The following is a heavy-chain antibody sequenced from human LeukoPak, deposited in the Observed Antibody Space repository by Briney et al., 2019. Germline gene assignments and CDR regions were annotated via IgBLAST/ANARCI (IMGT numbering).Heavy chain of an antibody. CDR1: GFTLSNYA. J-gene: IGHJ4*02. Sequence: GGSLRLSCAASGFTLSNYAMSWVRQAPGKGLEWGSTISGNGVSTYYADSVKGRFTLSRDNSKNTLYLQMNSLRAEDTALYYCATQNFDYWGQGTLVTVSS. CDR3: ATQNFDY. CDR2: ISGNGVST. V-gene: IGHV3-23*01.